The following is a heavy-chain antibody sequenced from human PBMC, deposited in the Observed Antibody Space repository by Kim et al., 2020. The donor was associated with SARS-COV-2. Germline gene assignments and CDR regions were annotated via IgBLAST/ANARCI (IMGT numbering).Heavy chain of an antibody. V-gene: IGHV4-28*01. Sequence: SETLSLTCAVSGYSISSSHWWGWIRQPPGKGVEWIGYIYFSGSTYYSPSLKSRVTMSVDTSKNHFSLNLRSVTAVDTAVYYCARTLTTSGTHFDYWGQGT. D-gene: IGHD6-13*01. CDR2: IYFSGST. CDR1: GYSISSSHW. CDR3: ARTLTTSGTHFDY. J-gene: IGHJ4*02.